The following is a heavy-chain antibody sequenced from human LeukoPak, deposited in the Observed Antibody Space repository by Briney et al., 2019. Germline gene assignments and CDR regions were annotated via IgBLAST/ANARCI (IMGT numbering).Heavy chain of an antibody. V-gene: IGHV4-39*07. CDR1: GGSISSSSYY. CDR3: AREGTGDDAFDI. J-gene: IGHJ3*02. Sequence: SETLSLTCTVSGGSISSSSYYWGWIRQPPGKGLEWIGSIYYSGSTNYNPSLKSRVTISVDTSKNQFSLKLSSVTAADTAVYYCAREGTGDDAFDIWGQGTMVTVSS. D-gene: IGHD7-27*01. CDR2: IYYSGST.